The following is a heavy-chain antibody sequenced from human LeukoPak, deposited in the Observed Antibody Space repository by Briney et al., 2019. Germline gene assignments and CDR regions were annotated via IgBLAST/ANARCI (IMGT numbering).Heavy chain of an antibody. D-gene: IGHD4-17*01. Sequence: GASVKVSCKASGGTFSSYAISWVRQAPGQGLEWMGGIIPIFGTANYAQKFQGRVTITADESTSTAYMELRSLRSDDTAVYYCAREKGGTVTTFDYWGQGTLVTVSS. CDR3: AREKGGTVTTFDY. CDR2: IIPIFGTA. V-gene: IGHV1-69*01. CDR1: GGTFSSYA. J-gene: IGHJ4*02.